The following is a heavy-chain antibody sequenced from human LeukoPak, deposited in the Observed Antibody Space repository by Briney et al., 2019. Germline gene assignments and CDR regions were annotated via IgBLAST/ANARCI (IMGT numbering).Heavy chain of an antibody. V-gene: IGHV1-18*01. D-gene: IGHD3-10*01. CDR2: ISAYNGNT. CDR1: GYTFTSYG. Sequence: ASVKVSCTASGYTFTSYGISWVRQAPGQGLEWMEWISAYNGNTNYAQTLQGRVTMTTDTSTSTVYLELRSLRSDDTAVYYCARTNPIWFGELLPLDYWGQGTLVTVSS. CDR3: ARTNPIWFGELLPLDY. J-gene: IGHJ4*02.